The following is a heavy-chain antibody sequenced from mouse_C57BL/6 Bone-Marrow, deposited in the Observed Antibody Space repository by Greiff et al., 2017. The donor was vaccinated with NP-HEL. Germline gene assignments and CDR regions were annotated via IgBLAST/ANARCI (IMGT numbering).Heavy chain of an antibody. D-gene: IGHD1-1*01. CDR1: GYTFTDYE. CDR3: TRLNYGSSWGY. V-gene: IGHV1-15*01. Sequence: QVQLQQSGAELVRPGASVTLSCKASGYTFTDYEMHWVKQTPVHGLEWIGAIDPETGGTAYNQKFKGKAILTADKSSSTAYMELRSLTSEDSAVYYCTRLNYGSSWGYWGQGTPLTVSS. CDR2: IDPETGGT. J-gene: IGHJ2*01.